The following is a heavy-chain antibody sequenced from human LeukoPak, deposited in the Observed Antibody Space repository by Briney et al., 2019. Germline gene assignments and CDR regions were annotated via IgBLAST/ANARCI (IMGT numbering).Heavy chain of an antibody. CDR1: GFNFGDHA. Sequence: GGSLRLSCTTSGFNFGDHAMTWVRQAPGKGLEWVGFIRSKAYRRTTEYAASVKGIFTISRDDSKSVVYLQMNSLKSEDTAVYYCSRGPIQLWVHNGVDVWGQGTTVTVS. D-gene: IGHD5-18*01. CDR3: SRGPIQLWVHNGVDV. J-gene: IGHJ6*02. V-gene: IGHV3-49*04. CDR2: IRSKAYRRTT.